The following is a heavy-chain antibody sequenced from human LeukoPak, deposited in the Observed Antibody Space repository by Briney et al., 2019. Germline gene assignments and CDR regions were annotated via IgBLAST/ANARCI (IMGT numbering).Heavy chain of an antibody. CDR2: INPNSGGT. Sequence: PGGSLRLSCAASGVTFSSYAMHWVRQAPGQGLEWMGWINPNSGGTNYAQKFQGRVTMTWDTSISTAYMELSRLRSDDTAVYYCARDPTGGMDVWGQGTTVTVSS. CDR3: ARDPTGGMDV. J-gene: IGHJ6*02. CDR1: GVTFSSYA. V-gene: IGHV1-2*02.